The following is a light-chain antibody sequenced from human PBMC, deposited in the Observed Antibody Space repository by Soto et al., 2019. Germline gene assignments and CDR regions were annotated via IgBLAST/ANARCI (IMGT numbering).Light chain of an antibody. Sequence: EIFLTQSPSTLSLSQWERATLSCRASQNVRNYLAWYQHKPGQAPRLLIYEASNRATGIPDRFSGSGSGTDFTLTISRLEPEDFAVYYCQQYGSSGTFGQGTKVDIK. CDR3: QQYGSSGT. CDR2: EAS. J-gene: IGKJ1*01. CDR1: QNVRNY. V-gene: IGKV3-20*01.